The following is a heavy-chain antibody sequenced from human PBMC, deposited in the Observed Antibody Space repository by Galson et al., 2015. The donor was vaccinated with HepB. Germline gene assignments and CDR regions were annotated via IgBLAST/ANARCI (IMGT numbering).Heavy chain of an antibody. CDR3: TTRGRIYGSGSYYYFRAFDI. Sequence: SLRLSCAASGFTFSNAWMNWVRQTPGKGLEWVGRIKSKTDGGTTDYAAPVKGRFTISRDDSKNTLYLQMNSLKTEDTAVYYCTTRGRIYGSGSYYYFRAFDIWGQGTMVTVSS. D-gene: IGHD3-10*01. V-gene: IGHV3-15*07. CDR2: IKSKTDGGTT. J-gene: IGHJ3*02. CDR1: GFTFSNAW.